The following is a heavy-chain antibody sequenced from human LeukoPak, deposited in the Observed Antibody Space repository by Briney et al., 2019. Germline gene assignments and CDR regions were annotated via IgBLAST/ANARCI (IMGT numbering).Heavy chain of an antibody. J-gene: IGHJ6*02. V-gene: IGHV1-8*02. CDR2: MNPNSGNT. D-gene: IGHD3-3*01. CDR3: ARAGDIRFLEWLSIPPHRTPRYYYYYGMDV. Sequence: ASVKVSCKASGGTFSSYAISWVRQAPGQGLEWMGWMNPNSGNTGYAQKFQGRVTMTRNTSISTAYMELSSLGSEDTAVYYCARAGDIRFLEWLSIPPHRTPRYYYYYGMDVWGQGTTVTVSS. CDR1: GGTFSSYA.